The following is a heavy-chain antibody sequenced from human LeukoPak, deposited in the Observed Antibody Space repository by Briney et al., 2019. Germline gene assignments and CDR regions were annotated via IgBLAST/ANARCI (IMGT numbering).Heavy chain of an antibody. J-gene: IGHJ4*02. CDR1: GGSISSYY. D-gene: IGHD1-26*01. V-gene: IGHV4-59*12. CDR2: IYYSGST. Sequence: SETLSLTCTVSGGSISSYYWSWIRQPPGKGLEWIGSIYYSGSTYYNPSLKSRVTISVDTSKNQFSLKLSSVTAADTAVYYCARVRGPSDYWGQGTLVTVSS. CDR3: ARVRGPSDY.